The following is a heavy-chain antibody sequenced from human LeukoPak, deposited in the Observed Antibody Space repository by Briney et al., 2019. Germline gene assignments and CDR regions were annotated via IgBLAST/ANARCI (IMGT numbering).Heavy chain of an antibody. CDR1: GYTFTSYG. CDR2: ISAYNGNT. D-gene: IGHD3-10*01. J-gene: IGHJ4*02. Sequence: ASVKVSCKASGYTFTSYGISWVRQAPGQGLEWMGWISAYNGNTNYAQKLQGRVTMTTDTSTSTAYVELRSLRSDDTAVYYCARVGPMVRGAIRRTDYWGQGTLVTVSS. V-gene: IGHV1-18*01. CDR3: ARVGPMVRGAIRRTDY.